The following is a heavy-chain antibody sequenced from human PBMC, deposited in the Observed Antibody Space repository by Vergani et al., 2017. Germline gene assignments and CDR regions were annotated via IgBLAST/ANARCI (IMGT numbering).Heavy chain of an antibody. D-gene: IGHD1-26*01. Sequence: VQLVESGGGVVQPGRSLRLSCAASGFTFSSYGMHWVRQAPGKGLEWVSAISGSGGSTYYADSVKGRFTISRDNSKNTLYLQMNSLRAEDTAVYYCAKVDSGSYFGYWGQGTLVTVSS. CDR3: AKVDSGSYFGY. V-gene: IGHV3-23*04. CDR2: ISGSGGST. J-gene: IGHJ4*02. CDR1: GFTFSSYG.